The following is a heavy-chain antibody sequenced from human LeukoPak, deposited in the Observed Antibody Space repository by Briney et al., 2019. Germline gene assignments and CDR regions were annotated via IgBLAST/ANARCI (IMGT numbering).Heavy chain of an antibody. D-gene: IGHD3-16*01. CDR1: GGTFSSYG. V-gene: IGHV1-69*13. CDR3: AAAWGRDYYYGMDV. J-gene: IGHJ6*02. CDR2: IIPIFGTA. Sequence: VASVKVSCKASGGTFSSYGISWVRQAPGQGLEWMGGIIPIFGTANYAQKFQGRVTIIADESTSTAYMGLSSLRSEDTAVYYCAAAWGRDYYYGMDVWGQGTTVTVSS.